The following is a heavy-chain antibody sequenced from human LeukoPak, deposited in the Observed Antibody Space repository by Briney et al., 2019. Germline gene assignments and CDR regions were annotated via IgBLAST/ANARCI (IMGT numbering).Heavy chain of an antibody. Sequence: GGSLRLSCGASGFIFNTYDMHWVRQAPGKGLEWVSFIRSDGSHQFYVDSVKGRFTISRDNAKNTVFLQMKSLRVEDTAVYYCAELGITMIGGVWGKGTTVTVSS. CDR3: AELGITMIGGV. D-gene: IGHD3-10*02. CDR1: GFIFNTYD. V-gene: IGHV3-30*02. J-gene: IGHJ6*04. CDR2: IRSDGSHQ.